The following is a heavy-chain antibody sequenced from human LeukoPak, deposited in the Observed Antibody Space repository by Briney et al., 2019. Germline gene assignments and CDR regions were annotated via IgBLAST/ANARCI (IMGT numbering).Heavy chain of an antibody. J-gene: IGHJ4*02. CDR2: IYYSGST. CDR1: GGSISSYY. Sequence: SETLSLTCSVSGGSISSYYWTWIRQPPGKGLEWIGYIYYSGSTNYNPSLKSRVTVSVDTSTNQFSLKLSSVTAADTAVYYCARGRLGGSGSYYNVLDYWGQGTLVTVSS. V-gene: IGHV4-59*01. D-gene: IGHD3-10*01. CDR3: ARGRLGGSGSYYNVLDY.